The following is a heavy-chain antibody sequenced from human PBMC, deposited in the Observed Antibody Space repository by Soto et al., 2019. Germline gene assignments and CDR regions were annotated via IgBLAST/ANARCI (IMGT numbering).Heavy chain of an antibody. CDR2: ISWSGDNM. CDR3: VKVSYSSLTTLGSGFDV. J-gene: IGHJ3*01. V-gene: IGHV3-9*01. Sequence: QLVESGGGLVQPGRSLRLSCAASGFTFDDYAMHWVRQAPGKGLEWVSGISWSGDNMAYADSVQGRFISSRDNVKNSLYLQMNSLRVEDTALYHCVKVSYSSLTTLGSGFDVWGQGTMVTVS. D-gene: IGHD4-4*01. CDR1: GFTFDDYA.